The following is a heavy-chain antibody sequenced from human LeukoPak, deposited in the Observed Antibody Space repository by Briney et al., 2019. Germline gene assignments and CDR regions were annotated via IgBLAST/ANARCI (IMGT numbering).Heavy chain of an antibody. V-gene: IGHV3-23*01. J-gene: IGHJ4*02. D-gene: IGHD2-15*01. CDR1: GFTFSSYA. Sequence: GGSLRLSCAASGFTFSSYAMSWVRQAPGKGLEWVSAISGSGGSTYYADSVKGRFTISRDNSKNTLYLQMNSLRAEDTAVYYCAKDLVPGNRGGSCYWDYWGQGTLVTVSS. CDR3: AKDLVPGNRGGSCYWDY. CDR2: ISGSGGST.